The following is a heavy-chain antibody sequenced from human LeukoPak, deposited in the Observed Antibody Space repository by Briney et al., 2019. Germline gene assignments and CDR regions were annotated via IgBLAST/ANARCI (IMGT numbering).Heavy chain of an antibody. CDR3: ARCYGSSSYSYYYYMDV. CDR1: GGSISSSSYY. CDR2: INHSGST. D-gene: IGHD3-22*01. Sequence: PSETLSLTCTVSGGSISSSSYYWGWIRQPPGKGLEWIGEINHSGSTNYNPSLKSRVTVSVDTSKNQFSLKLSSVTAADTAVYYCARCYGSSSYSYYYYMDVWGKGTTVTISS. V-gene: IGHV4-39*07. J-gene: IGHJ6*03.